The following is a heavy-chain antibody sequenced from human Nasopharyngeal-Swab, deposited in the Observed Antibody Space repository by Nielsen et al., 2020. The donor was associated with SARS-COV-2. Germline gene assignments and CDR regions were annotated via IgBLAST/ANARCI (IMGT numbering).Heavy chain of an antibody. CDR1: GFTFSSYA. J-gene: IGHJ6*02. Sequence: GESLKISCSASGFTFSSYAMHWVRQAPGKGLEYVSAISSNGGSTYYADSVKGRFTISRDNSKNTLYLQMSSLRAEDTAVYYCVEDPLGCSGGSCYSVFTDYYYYYGMDVWGQGTTVTVSS. D-gene: IGHD2-15*01. V-gene: IGHV3-64D*06. CDR3: VEDPLGCSGGSCYSVFTDYYYYYGMDV. CDR2: ISSNGGST.